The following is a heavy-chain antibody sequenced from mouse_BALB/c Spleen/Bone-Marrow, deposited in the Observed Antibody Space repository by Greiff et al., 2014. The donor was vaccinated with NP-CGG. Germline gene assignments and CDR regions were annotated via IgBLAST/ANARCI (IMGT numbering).Heavy chain of an antibody. CDR3: ARAYYYGSSYYVMDY. J-gene: IGHJ4*01. CDR2: IDPENGNT. CDR1: GFNIKDTY. V-gene: IGHV14-3*02. Sequence: VQLQQSGTELVKPGASVKLSCTASGFNIKDTYMHWVKQRPEQGLEWIGRIDPENGNTRYDPKVQGKATITVDTASNTAYLQLPSLTSEDTAVYYCARAYYYGSSYYVMDYWGQGTSVTVSS. D-gene: IGHD1-1*01.